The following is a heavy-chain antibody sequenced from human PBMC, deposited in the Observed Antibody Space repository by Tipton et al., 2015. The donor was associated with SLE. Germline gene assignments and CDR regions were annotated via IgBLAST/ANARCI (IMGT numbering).Heavy chain of an antibody. D-gene: IGHD2-21*02. V-gene: IGHV3-74*01. CDR2: IKSDGTNI. CDR3: ARDLVTPETFDM. J-gene: IGHJ3*02. CDR1: GFSLSNYW. Sequence: SLRLSCAASGFSLSNYWMHWVRQGPGKGLVWVSQIKSDGTNIVYADSVKGRFTISRDNAKNTLFLQMNNLRVEDTAVYYCARDLVTPETFDMWGQGTMVTVSS.